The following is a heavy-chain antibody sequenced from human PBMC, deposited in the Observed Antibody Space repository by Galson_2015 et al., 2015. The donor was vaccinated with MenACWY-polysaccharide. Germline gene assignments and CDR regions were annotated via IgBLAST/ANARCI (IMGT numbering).Heavy chain of an antibody. CDR1: GFSLSDIGEG. CDR2: IYWAGDE. CDR3: VHSHWLQENYFDP. D-gene: IGHD5-24*01. J-gene: IGHJ5*02. Sequence: PALVKPTQTLTLTCTFSGFSLSDIGEGVGWIRQPPGKAPEWLALIYWAGDERYSPSLKTRLSITKDASQNQVVLKMTNMDPVDTATYYGVHSHWLQENYFDPWGQGTLVAVSS. V-gene: IGHV2-5*02.